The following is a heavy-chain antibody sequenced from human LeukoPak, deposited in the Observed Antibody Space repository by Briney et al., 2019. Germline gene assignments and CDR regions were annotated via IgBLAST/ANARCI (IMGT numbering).Heavy chain of an antibody. J-gene: IGHJ4*02. CDR3: ARAEYGSGSPLY. Sequence: PGGSLRLSCAASGFTFSSYAMHWVRQAPGKGLEWVAVISYDGSNKYYADSVKGRFTISRDNSKNTLYLQMNSLRAEDTAVYYCARAEYGSGSPLYWGQGTLVTVSS. CDR2: ISYDGSNK. D-gene: IGHD3-10*01. V-gene: IGHV3-30-3*01. CDR1: GFTFSSYA.